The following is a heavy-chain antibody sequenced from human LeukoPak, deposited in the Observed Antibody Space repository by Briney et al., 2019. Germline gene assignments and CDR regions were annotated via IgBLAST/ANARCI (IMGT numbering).Heavy chain of an antibody. D-gene: IGHD3-22*01. Sequence: SETLSLTCAVYGGSFSGYYWSWIRQPPGKGLEWIGEINHSGSTYYNPSLKSRVTISVNTSKNQFSLKLSSVTAADTAVYYCARTTYYYDSSGYYYHGDFDYWGQGTLVTVSS. J-gene: IGHJ4*02. V-gene: IGHV4-34*01. CDR1: GGSFSGYY. CDR2: INHSGST. CDR3: ARTTYYYDSSGYYYHGDFDY.